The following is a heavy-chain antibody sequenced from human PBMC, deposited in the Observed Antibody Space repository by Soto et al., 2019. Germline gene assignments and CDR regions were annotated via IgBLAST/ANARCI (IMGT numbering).Heavy chain of an antibody. D-gene: IGHD3-3*01. CDR1: GGSISSSSYY. J-gene: IGHJ5*02. CDR2: IYYSGST. CDR3: ARGVTVFGLVSRFWFDP. V-gene: IGHV4-39*01. Sequence: SETLSLTCTVSGGSISSSSYYWGWIRQPPGKGLEWIGSIYYSGSTYYNPSLKSRVVISVDTSRNQFSLRLNSLTAADRAVYFCARGVTVFGLVSRFWFDPWGQGTVVTVSS.